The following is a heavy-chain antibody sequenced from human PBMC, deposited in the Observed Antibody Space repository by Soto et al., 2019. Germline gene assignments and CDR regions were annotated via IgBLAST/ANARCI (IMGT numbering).Heavy chain of an antibody. Sequence: QVHLVQSGSEVRKPGASVKVSCKTSGYTFTDYAIHWVRQAPGQPLEWMGWINPGTGDTKYSQKVQGRVTLSSDTSASTAYMNLDGLRSDDTAVYFCARAEGRWKLPPYWFEPWGQGTLVTVSS. CDR2: INPGTGDT. J-gene: IGHJ5*02. CDR1: GYTFTDYA. CDR3: ARAEGRWKLPPYWFEP. D-gene: IGHD1-7*01. V-gene: IGHV1-3*01.